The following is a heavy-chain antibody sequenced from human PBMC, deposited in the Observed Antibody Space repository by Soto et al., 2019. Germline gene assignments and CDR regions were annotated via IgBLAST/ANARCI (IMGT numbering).Heavy chain of an antibody. CDR3: VKDRSQISSSYFDFDF. V-gene: IGHV3-23*01. CDR2: IANSGGGT. Sequence: GGSLRLSCTASGFTFTSYAMGWVRQPPGQGLEWVSSIANSGGGTYYADSVKGRFTISRDNSMNTMYLQMNSLRAEDTAVYYCVKDRSQISSSYFDFDFWGLGTLVTVSS. D-gene: IGHD2-15*01. J-gene: IGHJ4*02. CDR1: GFTFTSYA.